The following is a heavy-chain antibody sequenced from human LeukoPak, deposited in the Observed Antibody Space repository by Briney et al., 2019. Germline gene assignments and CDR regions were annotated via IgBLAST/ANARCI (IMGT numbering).Heavy chain of an antibody. J-gene: IGHJ4*02. V-gene: IGHV3-11*05. Sequence: GGSLRLSCAASGFTFSDYYTSWIRQAPGKGLEWVSYISSSSSYTNYADSVKGRFTISRDNAKNSLYLQMNSLRAEDTAVYYCARGVDVDIVATSQGDYWGQGTLVTVSS. CDR3: ARGVDVDIVATSQGDY. D-gene: IGHD5-12*01. CDR2: ISSSSSYT. CDR1: GFTFSDYY.